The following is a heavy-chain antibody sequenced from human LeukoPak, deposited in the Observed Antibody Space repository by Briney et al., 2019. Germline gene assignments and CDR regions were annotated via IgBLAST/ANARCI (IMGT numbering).Heavy chain of an antibody. CDR3: AGVPTSDYFDC. CDR2: INYSGST. CDR1: GGSITTSNYY. Sequence: PPETLSLTCTVSGGSITTSNYYWGWIRQPPGKGLEWIGIINYSGSTYYNPSLKSRVTMSVDTSKNQFSLKLNSVTAADTAVYYCAGVPTSDYFDCWGQGTLVTVSS. V-gene: IGHV4-39*07. J-gene: IGHJ4*02.